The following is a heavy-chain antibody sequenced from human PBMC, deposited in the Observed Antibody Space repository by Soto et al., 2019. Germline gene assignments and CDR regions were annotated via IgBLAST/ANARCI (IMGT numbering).Heavy chain of an antibody. V-gene: IGHV4-59*01. J-gene: IGHJ4*02. CDR1: GGSMRNYF. CDR2: IHYSGTT. D-gene: IGHD6-13*01. CDR3: AAGEASSRNLAPYYLDF. Sequence: PSETLSLTCTPSGGSMRNYFRTWIRQPPGKGLEWIGYIHYSGTTSFFPSYTPSLRSRVTISEDTSKNQFSLKLLSVTTADTAVYFCAAGEASSRNLAPYYLDFWGQGTLVTAPQ.